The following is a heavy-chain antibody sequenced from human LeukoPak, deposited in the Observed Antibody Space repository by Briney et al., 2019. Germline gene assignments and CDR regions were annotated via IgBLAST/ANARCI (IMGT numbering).Heavy chain of an antibody. D-gene: IGHD2/OR15-2a*01. J-gene: IGHJ4*02. V-gene: IGHV4-34*01. Sequence: SETLPLTCAVYGGSFSGYYWSWIRQPPGKGLEWIGEINHSGSTNYNPSLKSRVTISVDTSKNQFSLKLSSVTAADTAVYYCARLSSDWGQGTLVTVSS. CDR1: GGSFSGYY. CDR3: ARLSSD. CDR2: INHSGST.